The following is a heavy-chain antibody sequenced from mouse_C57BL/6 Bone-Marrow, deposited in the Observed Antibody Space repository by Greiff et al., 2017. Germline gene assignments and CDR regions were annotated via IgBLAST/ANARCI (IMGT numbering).Heavy chain of an antibody. CDR1: GYTFTSYW. V-gene: IGHV1-55*01. J-gene: IGHJ3*01. CDR2: IYPTSGRT. Sequence: QVQLKQPGAELVKPGASVKMSCKASGYTFTSYWITWVKQRPGQGLEWIGDIYPTSGRTNYNEKFKSKAILTVDTSSNTAYMQLSSLTSEDSAIYFCARSPRLRWFAYWGQGTLVTVSA. CDR3: ARSPRLRWFAY. D-gene: IGHD3-2*02.